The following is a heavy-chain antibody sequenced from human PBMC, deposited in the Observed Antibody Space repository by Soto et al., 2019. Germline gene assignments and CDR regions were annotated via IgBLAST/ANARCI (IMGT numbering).Heavy chain of an antibody. Sequence: PSETLSLTFSVSGCSVNCGGYYWSWIRQLPGKSLEWIGYVYHTGSTFYNPSLNRRVTISLDTSRSQFSLKLTSVTATDTAMYYCAGSPARSMFYYWGQGSLVTSPQ. CDR3: AGSPARSMFYY. D-gene: IGHD3-10*01. J-gene: IGHJ4*02. CDR2: VYHTGST. CDR1: GCSVNCGGYY. V-gene: IGHV4-31*03.